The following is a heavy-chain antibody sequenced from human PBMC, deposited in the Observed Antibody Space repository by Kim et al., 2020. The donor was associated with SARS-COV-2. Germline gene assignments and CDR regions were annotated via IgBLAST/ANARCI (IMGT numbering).Heavy chain of an antibody. V-gene: IGHV1-46*03. CDR3: ARDLTVTTQYYYYYYGMDV. Sequence: ASVKVSCKASGYTFTSYYMHWVRQAPGQGLEWMGVINPSGGSTSYAQKFQGRVTMTRDTSTSTVYMELSSLRSEDTAVYYFARDLTVTTQYYYYYYGMDVWGQGTTVIVSS. CDR2: INPSGGST. J-gene: IGHJ6*02. D-gene: IGHD4-17*01. CDR1: GYTFTSYY.